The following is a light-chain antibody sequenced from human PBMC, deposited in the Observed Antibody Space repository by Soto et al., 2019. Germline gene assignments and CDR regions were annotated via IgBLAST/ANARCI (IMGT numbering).Light chain of an antibody. Sequence: EIVLTQSPATLSLSPGERATLSCRASQSVSSHLAWYQQKPGQAPRLLIYDASNRATGIPARFSGSGSGTDFTLTISRLEPEDFAVFYCQQYGSSITFGQGTRLEIK. CDR3: QQYGSSIT. CDR1: QSVSSH. CDR2: DAS. V-gene: IGKV3-11*01. J-gene: IGKJ5*01.